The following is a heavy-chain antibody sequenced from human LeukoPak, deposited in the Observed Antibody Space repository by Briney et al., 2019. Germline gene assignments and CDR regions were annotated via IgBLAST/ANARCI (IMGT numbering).Heavy chain of an antibody. CDR3: ARDCGGDCYSVFDY. D-gene: IGHD2-21*02. V-gene: IGHV3-66*01. CDR2: IYSGGST. Sequence: PGGSLRLSCAASGFTVRSNYMSWVRQAPGKGLEWVSVIYSGGSTYYADSVKGRFTISRDNSKNTLYLQMNSLRAEDTAVYYCARDCGGDCYSVFDYWGQGTLVTVSS. J-gene: IGHJ4*02. CDR1: GFTVRSNY.